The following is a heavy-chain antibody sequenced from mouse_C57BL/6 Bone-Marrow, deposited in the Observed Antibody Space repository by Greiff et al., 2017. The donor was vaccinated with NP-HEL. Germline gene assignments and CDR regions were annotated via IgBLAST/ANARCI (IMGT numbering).Heavy chain of an antibody. CDR2: IWSGGST. Sequence: QVQLKQSGPGLVQPSQSLSITCTVSGFSLTSYGVHWVRQSPGKGLEWLGVIWSGGSTDYNAAFISRLSISKDNSKSQVFFKMNSLQADDTAIYYCARLTGHPWFAYWGQGTLVTVSA. J-gene: IGHJ3*01. CDR3: ARLTGHPWFAY. CDR1: GFSLTSYG. V-gene: IGHV2-2*01. D-gene: IGHD4-1*01.